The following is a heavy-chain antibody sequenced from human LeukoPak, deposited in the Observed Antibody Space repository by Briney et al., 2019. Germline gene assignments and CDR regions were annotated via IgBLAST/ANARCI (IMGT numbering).Heavy chain of an antibody. CDR3: TKWGTTFDS. J-gene: IGHJ4*02. V-gene: IGHV3-23*01. CDR1: GFTFDSYA. D-gene: IGHD3-16*01. Sequence: PGGSLRLSCATSGFTFDSYAMSWVRQAPGKGLEWVSTISDGGGSTYYADSVKGRFTISRDNSMNTLYLQMNSLRAEDTAVYYCTKWGTTFDSWGQGTLVTVSS. CDR2: ISDGGGST.